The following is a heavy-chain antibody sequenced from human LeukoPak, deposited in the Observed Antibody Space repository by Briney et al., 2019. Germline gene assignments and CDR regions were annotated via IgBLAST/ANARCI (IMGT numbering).Heavy chain of an antibody. V-gene: IGHV1-2*02. CDR3: ARGATAGRFSLRPTGAYYMDV. D-gene: IGHD6-13*01. Sequence: GASVKVSCKASGYTFTGYYLHWVRQAPGQGLEWMEWINPSGGTNYAQKFQGRVTMTRDTSINTAYMELSSLRFDDTAVYYCARGATAGRFSLRPTGAYYMDVWGKGTTVTVSS. CDR2: INPSGGT. CDR1: GYTFTGYY. J-gene: IGHJ6*03.